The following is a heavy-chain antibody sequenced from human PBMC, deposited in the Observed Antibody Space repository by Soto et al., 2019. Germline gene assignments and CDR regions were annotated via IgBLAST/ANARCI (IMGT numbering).Heavy chain of an antibody. J-gene: IGHJ4*02. CDR2: MNPNSGNT. D-gene: IGHD4-17*01. Sequence: ASVKVSCKASGYTFTSYDINWVRQATGQGLEWMGWMNPNSGNTGYAQKFQGRGTMTRNTSRSTAYMERSSLRSEDAALYYCARGREANGGMSYGDYYFDYWGQGTLVTVSS. V-gene: IGHV1-8*01. CDR1: GYTFTSYD. CDR3: ARGREANGGMSYGDYYFDY.